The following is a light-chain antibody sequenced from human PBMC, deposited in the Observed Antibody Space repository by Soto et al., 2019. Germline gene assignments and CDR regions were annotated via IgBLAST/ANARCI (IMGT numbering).Light chain of an antibody. CDR1: SSDVGGYDY. CDR2: DVN. CDR3: SSYTSSSTLI. J-gene: IGLJ1*01. V-gene: IGLV2-14*01. Sequence: QSALTQPASVSGSPGQSITISCTGTSSDVGGYDYVSWYHQHPGKAPKLMIYDVNNRPSGVSNRFSCSKSGNTASLAISGLQAEDEADYYCSSYTSSSTLIFVTGTKVTVL.